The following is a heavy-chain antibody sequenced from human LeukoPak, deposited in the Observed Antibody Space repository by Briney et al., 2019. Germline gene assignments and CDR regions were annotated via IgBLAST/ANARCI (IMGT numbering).Heavy chain of an antibody. CDR1: GLTFKKYA. V-gene: IGHV3-23*01. J-gene: IGHJ4*02. CDR3: AKSYYDSSGFEY. CDR2: ISDTGGST. Sequence: GGSLRLLCAASGLTFKKYAMAWVRQSPGKGLEWVSTISDTGGSTYYADSVKGRYTISRDNSKNTVYLQMSSLRAEDTAIYYCAKSYYDSSGFEYWGQGTLVTVSS. D-gene: IGHD3-22*01.